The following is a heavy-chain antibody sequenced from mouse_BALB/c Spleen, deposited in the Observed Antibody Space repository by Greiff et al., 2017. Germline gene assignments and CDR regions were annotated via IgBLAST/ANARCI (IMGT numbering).Heavy chain of an antibody. Sequence: EVQLQQSGAELVGSGASVKLSCTASGFNIKDYYMHWVKQRPEQGLEWIGWIDPENGDTEYAPKFQGKATMTADTSSNTAYLQLSSLTSEDTAVYYCNPVHYSKRYFDVWGAGTTVTVSS. D-gene: IGHD1-2*01. CDR2: IDPENGDT. J-gene: IGHJ1*01. V-gene: IGHV14-4*02. CDR1: GFNIKDYY. CDR3: NPVHYSKRYFDV.